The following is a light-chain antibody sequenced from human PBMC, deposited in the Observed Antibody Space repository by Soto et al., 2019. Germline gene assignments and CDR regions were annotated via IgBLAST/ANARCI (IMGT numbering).Light chain of an antibody. J-gene: IGKJ1*01. CDR1: QRISRN. CDR3: QQYNNRPRT. V-gene: IGKV3-15*01. CDR2: GAS. Sequence: EIVMTQSPATLSVSPGESATLSCRASQRISRNLAWYQQKPGQAPRLLIYGASTRATGIPARFSGSGSGTEFTLTINSLQSEDFAVYYCQQYNNRPRTFGQGTKVDIK.